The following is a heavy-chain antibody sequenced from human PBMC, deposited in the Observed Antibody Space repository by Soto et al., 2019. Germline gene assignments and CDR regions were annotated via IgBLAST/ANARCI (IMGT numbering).Heavy chain of an antibody. Sequence: GGSLRLSCAASGFAFSSYAMTWVRQAPGKGLEWVSGISVSGGSTYHVDSVKGRFTISRDNSKNTVYLQMNTLRAEDTAIYYCAKGDGWLFDYWGQGTLVTVSS. D-gene: IGHD6-19*01. J-gene: IGHJ4*02. V-gene: IGHV3-23*01. CDR1: GFAFSSYA. CDR3: AKGDGWLFDY. CDR2: ISVSGGST.